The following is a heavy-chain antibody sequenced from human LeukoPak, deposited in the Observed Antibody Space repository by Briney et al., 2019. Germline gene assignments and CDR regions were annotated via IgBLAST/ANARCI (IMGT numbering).Heavy chain of an antibody. CDR1: GFTFSSYA. V-gene: IGHV3-23*01. CDR3: AKAAYGDADSKFDY. CDR2: ISGSDGST. Sequence: PGGSLRLSCAASGFTFSSYAMSWVRQAPGKGLEWVSGISGSDGSTYYADSVKGRFTISRDNSKNTPYLQMNSLRAEDTAVYYCAKAAYGDADSKFDYWGQGTLVTVSS. D-gene: IGHD4-17*01. J-gene: IGHJ4*02.